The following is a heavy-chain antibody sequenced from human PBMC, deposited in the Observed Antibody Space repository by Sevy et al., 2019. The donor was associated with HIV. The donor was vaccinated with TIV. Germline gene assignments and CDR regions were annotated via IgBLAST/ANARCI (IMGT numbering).Heavy chain of an antibody. CDR2: VSGSGGTI. V-gene: IGHV3-23*01. CDR1: GFTFTSYA. CDR3: AKESAHFDC. Sequence: GGSLRLSCAASGFTFTSYAMSWVRQAPGRGLEWVSTVSGSGGTIYYADSVKGRFTISRDNSKNTLYLQMNSPRAEDTAVYYCAKESAHFDCWGQGTLVTVSS. J-gene: IGHJ4*02.